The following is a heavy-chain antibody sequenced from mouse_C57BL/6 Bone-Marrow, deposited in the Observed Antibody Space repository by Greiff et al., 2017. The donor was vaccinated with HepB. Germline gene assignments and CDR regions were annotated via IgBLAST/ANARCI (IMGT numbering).Heavy chain of an antibody. J-gene: IGHJ1*03. CDR3: ARGGIYYDWYFDV. D-gene: IGHD2-4*01. V-gene: IGHV1-55*01. CDR2: IYPGSGST. Sequence: VQLQQPGAELVKPGASVKMSCKASGYTFTSYWITWVKQRPGQGLEWIGDIYPGSGSTNYNEKFKSKATLTVDTSSSTAYIQLSSLTSEDSAVYYCARGGIYYDWYFDVWGTGTTVTVSS. CDR1: GYTFTSYW.